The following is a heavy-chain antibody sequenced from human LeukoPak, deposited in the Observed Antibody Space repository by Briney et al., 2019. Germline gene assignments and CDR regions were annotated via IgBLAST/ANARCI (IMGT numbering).Heavy chain of an antibody. V-gene: IGHV3-23*01. D-gene: IGHD6-13*01. CDR1: GFTFSTYA. Sequence: GGSLRLSCVASGFTFSTYAMTWVRQAPGKGLEWVSGISGSGGSTYYADSVKGQFTISRDNSKNTLYLQMNSLRAEDAAVYYCAKALNSSTWHSPLDYWGQGTLGTVSS. J-gene: IGHJ4*02. CDR3: AKALNSSTWHSPLDY. CDR2: ISGSGGST.